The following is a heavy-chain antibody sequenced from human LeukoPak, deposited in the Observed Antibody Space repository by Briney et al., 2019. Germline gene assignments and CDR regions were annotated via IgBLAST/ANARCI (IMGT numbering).Heavy chain of an antibody. V-gene: IGHV3-66*01. D-gene: IGHD1-1*01. J-gene: IGHJ6*02. CDR1: GFTFSSYA. CDR2: IYSGGST. Sequence: PGGSLRLSCAASGFTFSSYAMSWVRQAPGKGLEWVSVIYSGGSTYYADSVKGRFTISRDNSKNTLYLQMNSLRAEDTAVYYCARAPLYTGTKYGMDVWGQGTTVTVSS. CDR3: ARAPLYTGTKYGMDV.